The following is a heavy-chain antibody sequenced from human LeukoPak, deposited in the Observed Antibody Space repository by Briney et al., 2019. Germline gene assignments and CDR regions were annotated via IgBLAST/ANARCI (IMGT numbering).Heavy chain of an antibody. CDR1: GYTFTSYY. J-gene: IGHJ4*02. CDR3: ARDRERRGAKPKLEVCFDY. V-gene: IGHV1-46*01. D-gene: IGHD1-1*01. Sequence: ASVKVSCKASGYTFTSYYMQWVRQAPGQGLEWMGIINPSDGSTNYAQKFQGRVTMTRDASTGTFYMDLSSLTSEDSAVYYCARDRERRGAKPKLEVCFDYWGQGTLVTVSS. CDR2: INPSDGST.